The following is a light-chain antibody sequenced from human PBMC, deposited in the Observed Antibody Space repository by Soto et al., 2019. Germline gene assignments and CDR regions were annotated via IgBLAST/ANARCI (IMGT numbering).Light chain of an antibody. Sequence: ERVKTQSPATLSESQGERATLSCRASKSVSNNLAWYQQKPGQAPRLLIYGAAARATGIPARFSGSGFGTEFTLTISSLQSEDSAVYYCQHYNEWPLTFGGGTKVEIK. J-gene: IGKJ4*01. CDR3: QHYNEWPLT. V-gene: IGKV3-15*01. CDR1: KSVSNN. CDR2: GAA.